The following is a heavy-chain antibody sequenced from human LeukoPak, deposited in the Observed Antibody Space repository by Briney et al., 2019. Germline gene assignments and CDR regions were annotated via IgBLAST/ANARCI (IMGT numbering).Heavy chain of an antibody. CDR2: SGDGRNI. Sequence: KTGGSLRLSCAASGFTLSSDAMNWVRRAPGKGLEWVSSSGDGRNIQYADSVKGRFTISRDNSKNTLYLQMNSLRAGDTAVYYCTRDIGVYSDSRGSYRGYYGMDVWGQGTTVTVSS. V-gene: IGHV3-69-1*01. D-gene: IGHD3-22*01. CDR1: GFTLSSDA. J-gene: IGHJ6*02. CDR3: TRDIGVYSDSRGSYRGYYGMDV.